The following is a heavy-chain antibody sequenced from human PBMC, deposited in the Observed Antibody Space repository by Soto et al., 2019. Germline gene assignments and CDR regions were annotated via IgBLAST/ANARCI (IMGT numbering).Heavy chain of an antibody. J-gene: IGHJ4*02. CDR2: IAVGSGYT. CDR3: AADATAWQQMVPSDY. Sequence: SGKVCFKASGFPFTSSALQLVRQARGQRLEWIGWIAVGSGYTNYAQRFQDRVTLTRDMSTATTYMELSRLTSEDTAIYYCAADATAWQQMVPSDYWGQGTLVTVSS. D-gene: IGHD2-8*01. V-gene: IGHV1-58*01. CDR1: GFPFTSSA.